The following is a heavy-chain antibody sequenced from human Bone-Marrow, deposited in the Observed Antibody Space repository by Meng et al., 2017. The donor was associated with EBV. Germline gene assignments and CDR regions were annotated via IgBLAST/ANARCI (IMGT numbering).Heavy chain of an antibody. CDR1: WFRFCSYS. J-gene: IGHJ2*01. V-gene: IGHV3-21*01. Sequence: EVQLVESGGXLVKPGVXLILSCSASWFRFCSYSMNWVRQAPGKGLEWVSSISSSSSYIYYADSVKGRFTISRDNAKNSLYLQMNSLRAEDTAVYYCARDSYYYDSSGYYTYWYFDLWGRGTLVTVSS. CDR3: ARDSYYYDSSGYYTYWYFDL. D-gene: IGHD3-22*01. CDR2: ISSSSSYI.